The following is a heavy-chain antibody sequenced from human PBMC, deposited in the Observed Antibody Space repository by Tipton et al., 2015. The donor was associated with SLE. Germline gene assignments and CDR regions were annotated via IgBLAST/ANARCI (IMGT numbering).Heavy chain of an antibody. V-gene: IGHV1-2*02. CDR2: INPNSGGT. J-gene: IGHJ3*02. D-gene: IGHD6-13*01. Sequence: QLVQSGAEVKKPGTSVKVSCKSTGYNFTGYYTHWVRPAPGQGLEWMGWINPNSGGTNYAQKFQGRVTMTRDTSISTAYMELSRLRSDDTAVYYCARVPRMAAAGKAFDIWGQGTMVPVSS. CDR3: ARVPRMAAAGKAFDI. CDR1: GYNFTGYY.